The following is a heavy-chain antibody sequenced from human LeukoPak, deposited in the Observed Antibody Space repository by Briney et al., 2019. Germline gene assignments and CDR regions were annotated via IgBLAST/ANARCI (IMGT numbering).Heavy chain of an antibody. D-gene: IGHD2-21*01. V-gene: IGHV1-69*04. CDR1: EDTFNSYG. CDR3: AREHIDIVGTPWDY. CDR2: IIPILDRP. Sequence: SVKVSCKASEDTFNSYGFSWVRRAPGQGLEWMGSIIPILDRPNYAQTLQGRVTITADKSTSTTYMELSSLRSEDTAVYYCAREHIDIVGTPWDYWGQGTLVTVSS. J-gene: IGHJ4*02.